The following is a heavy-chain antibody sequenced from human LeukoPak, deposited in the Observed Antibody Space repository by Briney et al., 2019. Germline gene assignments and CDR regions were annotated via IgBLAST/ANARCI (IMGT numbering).Heavy chain of an antibody. CDR3: ARVGVRGVIVYYFDY. V-gene: IGHV1-46*03. CDR2: INPSGGST. CDR1: GDTFTSYY. Sequence: ASVKVSCKASGDTFTSYYMHWARQAPGQGLEWMGIINPSGGSTSYAQKFQGRVTMTRDTSTSTVYMELSSLRSEDTAVYYCARVGVRGVIVYYFDYWGQGTLVTVSS. J-gene: IGHJ4*02. D-gene: IGHD3-10*01.